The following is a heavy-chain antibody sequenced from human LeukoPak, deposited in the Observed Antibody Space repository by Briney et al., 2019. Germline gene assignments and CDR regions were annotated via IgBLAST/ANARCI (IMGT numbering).Heavy chain of an antibody. D-gene: IGHD5-18*01. V-gene: IGHV4-59*01. Sequence: PSETLSLTCTVSGGSNSSYYWSWIRQPPGKGLEWIGYIYYSGSTNYNPSLKSRVTISVDTSKNQFSLKLSSVTAADTAVYYCARVGYSYGYYGANYFDYWGQGTLVTVSS. J-gene: IGHJ4*02. CDR3: ARVGYSYGYYGANYFDY. CDR1: GGSNSSYY. CDR2: IYYSGST.